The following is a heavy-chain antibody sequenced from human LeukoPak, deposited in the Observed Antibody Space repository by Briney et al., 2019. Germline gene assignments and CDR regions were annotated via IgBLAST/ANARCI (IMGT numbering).Heavy chain of an antibody. V-gene: IGHV1-69*04. CDR2: IIPILGIA. J-gene: IGHJ4*02. D-gene: IGHD6-6*01. Sequence: GASVKVSCKASGGTFSSYAISWVRQAPGQGLEWMGRIIPILGIANYAQKFQGRVTITADKSTSTAYMELSSLRSEDTAVYYCASGLEYSSPPTTDYWGQGTLVTVSS. CDR3: ASGLEYSSPPTTDY. CDR1: GGTFSSYA.